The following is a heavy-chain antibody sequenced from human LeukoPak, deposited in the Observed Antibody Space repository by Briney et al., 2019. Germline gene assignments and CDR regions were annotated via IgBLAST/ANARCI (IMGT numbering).Heavy chain of an antibody. Sequence: SVKVSCKASGGTFSSYAISWVRQASGEGLEWTGGIITIFGTANYAQKFQGRVTITADESTSTAYMELSSLRSEDTAVYYCARGPKGYCSGGSCFPLGYWGQGTLVTVSS. J-gene: IGHJ4*02. CDR1: GGTFSSYA. V-gene: IGHV1-69*13. CDR3: ARGPKGYCSGGSCFPLGY. CDR2: IITIFGTA. D-gene: IGHD2-15*01.